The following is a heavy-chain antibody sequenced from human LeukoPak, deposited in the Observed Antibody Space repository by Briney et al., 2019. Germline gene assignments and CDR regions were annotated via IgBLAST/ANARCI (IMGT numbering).Heavy chain of an antibody. CDR3: ARDAGYCSGGSCYPGGNWFDP. CDR2: IYYSGST. Sequence: PSETLSLTCTVSGGSISSGDYYWSWIRQPPGKGLEWIGYIYYSGSTYYNPSLKSRVTISVDTSKNQFSLKLSSVTAADTAVYYCARDAGYCSGGSCYPGGNWFDPWGQGTLVTVSS. CDR1: GGSISSGDYY. J-gene: IGHJ5*02. D-gene: IGHD2-15*01. V-gene: IGHV4-30-4*01.